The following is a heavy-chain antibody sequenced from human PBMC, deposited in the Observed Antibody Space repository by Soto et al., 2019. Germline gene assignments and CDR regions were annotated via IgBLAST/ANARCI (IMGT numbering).Heavy chain of an antibody. CDR1: GFTFSDYY. CDR3: ARDFHYDSSGPLPDLDY. V-gene: IGHV3-11*01. CDR2: ISSSGSTI. J-gene: IGHJ4*02. Sequence: GGSLRLSCAASGFTFSDYYMSWIRQAPGKGLEWVSYISSSGSTIYYAGSVKGRFTISRDNAKNSLYLQMNSLRAEDTAVYYCARDFHYDSSGPLPDLDYWGQGTLVTVSS. D-gene: IGHD3-22*01.